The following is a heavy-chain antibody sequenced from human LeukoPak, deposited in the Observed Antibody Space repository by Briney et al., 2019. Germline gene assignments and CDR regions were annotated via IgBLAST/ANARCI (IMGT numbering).Heavy chain of an antibody. D-gene: IGHD2-21*02. CDR1: GFTFSNHG. J-gene: IGHJ4*02. CDR2: IWYDGSNK. Sequence: GRSLRLSCAASGFTFSNHGMHGVRQAPGKGPEWVALIWYDGSNKYYGDSVKGRFTISRDNSKNTVYLQMNSLRAEDTGVYYCARDRLEAVTDDDYFDYWGQGTLVTVSS. CDR3: ARDRLEAVTDDDYFDY. V-gene: IGHV3-33*01.